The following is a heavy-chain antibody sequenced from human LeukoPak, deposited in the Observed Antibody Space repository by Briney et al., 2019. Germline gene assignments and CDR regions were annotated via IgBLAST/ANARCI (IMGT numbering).Heavy chain of an antibody. V-gene: IGHV1-18*01. CDR3: AREYSSGWYGFDP. D-gene: IGHD6-19*01. Sequence: GASVTVSCKASGYTFTSYGISWVRQAPGQELEWMGWISAYNGNTNYAQKLQGRVTMTTDTSTSTAYMELRSLRSDDTAVYYCAREYSSGWYGFDPWGQGTLVTVSS. CDR2: ISAYNGNT. CDR1: GYTFTSYG. J-gene: IGHJ5*02.